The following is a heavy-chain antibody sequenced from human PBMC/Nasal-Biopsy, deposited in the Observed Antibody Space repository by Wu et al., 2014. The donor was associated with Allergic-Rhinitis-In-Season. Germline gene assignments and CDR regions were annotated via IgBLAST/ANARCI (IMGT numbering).Heavy chain of an antibody. J-gene: IGHJ4*02. D-gene: IGHD2-2*02. CDR3: ARQGYCTGTTCYTHFDY. Sequence: TLSLTCAVSGASMTKSSSFWGWVRQPPGKGAGSGLGLISYSGTAYYNPSLASRVTISVDTSKNQFSVKLASATAADTAVYYCARQGYCTGTTCYTHFDYWGQGTLVTVSS. V-gene: IGHV4-39*01. CDR1: GASMTKSSSF. CDR2: ISYSGTA.